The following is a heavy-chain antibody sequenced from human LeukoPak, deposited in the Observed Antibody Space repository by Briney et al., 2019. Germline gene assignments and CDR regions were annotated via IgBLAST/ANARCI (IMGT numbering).Heavy chain of an antibody. V-gene: IGHV3-33*08. D-gene: IGHD3-22*01. Sequence: PGRSLRLSCAASGFTFSTHGMHWVRQAPGKGLEWVAVIWYDGSNIWYADSVKGRFTISRDNSKNTLYLQMNSLRAEDTALYYCARARNDYDSNGFSLLEYWGQGTLVTVSS. CDR1: GFTFSTHG. CDR3: ARARNDYDSNGFSLLEY. CDR2: IWYDGSNI. J-gene: IGHJ4*02.